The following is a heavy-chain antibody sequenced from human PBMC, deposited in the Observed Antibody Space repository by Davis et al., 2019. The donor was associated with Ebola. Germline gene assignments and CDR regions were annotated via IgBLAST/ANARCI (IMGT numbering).Heavy chain of an antibody. V-gene: IGHV1-69*06. D-gene: IGHD6-6*01. J-gene: IGHJ4*02. CDR3: ARGSSKYSSSSPENDY. CDR1: GGTFSSYA. CDR2: IIPIFGTA. Sequence: AASVKVSCKASGGTFSSYAISWVRQAPGQGLEWMGGIIPIFGTANYAQKFQGRVTITADKSTSTAYMELSSLRSEDTAVYYCARGSSKYSSSSPENDYWGQGTLVTVSS.